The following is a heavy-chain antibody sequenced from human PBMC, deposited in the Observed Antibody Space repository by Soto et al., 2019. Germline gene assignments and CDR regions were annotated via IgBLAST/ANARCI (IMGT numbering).Heavy chain of an antibody. J-gene: IGHJ5*02. V-gene: IGHV3-30-3*01. CDR3: ASTSITMVRGVISSWFDP. Sequence: GSLRLSCAASGFTFSSYAMHWVRQAPGKGLEWVAVISYDGSNKYYADSVKGRFTISRDNSKNTLYLQMNSLRAEDTAVYYCASTSITMVRGVISSWFDPWGQGTLVTVSS. CDR1: GFTFSSYA. CDR2: ISYDGSNK. D-gene: IGHD3-10*01.